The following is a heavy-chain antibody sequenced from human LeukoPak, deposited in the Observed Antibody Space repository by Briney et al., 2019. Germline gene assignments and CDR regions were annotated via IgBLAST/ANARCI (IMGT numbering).Heavy chain of an antibody. J-gene: IGHJ5*02. CDR3: ARQDHRDHAEPNWFDP. Sequence: PSETLSLACSVSVDSISSGDYYWGWVRQTRVKGLEWIASIYYSGTTFYTPSLMSRATISIDTSNNRFSLEVNSVTAADTAVYYCARQDHRDHAEPNWFDPWGPGTLVTVSS. CDR1: VDSISSGDYY. V-gene: IGHV4-39*01. D-gene: IGHD1-14*01. CDR2: IYYSGTT.